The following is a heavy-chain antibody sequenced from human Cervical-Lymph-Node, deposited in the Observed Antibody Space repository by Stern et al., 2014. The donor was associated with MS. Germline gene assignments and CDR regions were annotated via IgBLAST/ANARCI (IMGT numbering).Heavy chain of an antibody. CDR1: GYSFTIYY. CDR2: IYPYDSDT. CDR3: ARHVQGFDY. V-gene: IGHV5-51*01. Sequence: EVQLVESGAEVKKPGGSLKISCKLSGYSFTIYYIAWVRQMPGKGLEWMGVIYPYDSDTTCSPSFQGQVTISADKSITAAYLQWSSLRASDAAMYYCARHVQGFDYWGQGTLVTVSS. J-gene: IGHJ4*02.